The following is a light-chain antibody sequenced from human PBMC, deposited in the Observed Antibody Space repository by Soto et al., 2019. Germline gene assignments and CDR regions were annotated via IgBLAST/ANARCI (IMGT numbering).Light chain of an antibody. CDR1: QSISSW. V-gene: IGKV1-5*03. CDR2: KAY. CDR3: QQYNSYSIT. J-gene: IGKJ5*01. Sequence: DIQMTQSPSTLSASVGDRVTITCRASQSISSWLAWYQQKPGKATKLLIYKAYSLESGVPSRFSGSGSGTEFTLTIRSMQPDDFATYYCQQYNSYSITFGQGTRLEIK.